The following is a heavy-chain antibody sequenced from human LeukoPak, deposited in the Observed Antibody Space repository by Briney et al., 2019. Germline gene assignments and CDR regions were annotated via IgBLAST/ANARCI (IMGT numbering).Heavy chain of an antibody. J-gene: IGHJ4*02. CDR2: INHSGST. CDR1: GGSFSGYY. D-gene: IGHD6-13*01. CDR3: ARAAAGCLDY. Sequence: NPSETLSLTCAVYGGSFSGYYWSWIRQPPGKGLEWIGEINHSGSTNYNPSLKSRVTISVDTSKNQFSLKLSSVTAADTAVYYCARAAAGCLDYWGQGTLVTVSS. V-gene: IGHV4-34*01.